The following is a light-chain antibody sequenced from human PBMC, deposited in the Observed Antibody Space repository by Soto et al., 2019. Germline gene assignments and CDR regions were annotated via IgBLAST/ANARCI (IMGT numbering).Light chain of an antibody. CDR1: QTISND. CDR2: GAS. V-gene: IGKV3-15*01. Sequence: EVVMTQSPATVSVSPGEGVTLSCRASQTISNDLAWYQQKPGQAPRLLIYGASTRATGVPARFSGGGSGTEFTLTISSLQSEDFAVYYCQQRSNWPPLFTFGPGTKVDIK. J-gene: IGKJ3*01. CDR3: QQRSNWPPLFT.